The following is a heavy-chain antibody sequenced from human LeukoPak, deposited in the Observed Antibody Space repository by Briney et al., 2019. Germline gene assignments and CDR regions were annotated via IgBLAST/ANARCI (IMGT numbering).Heavy chain of an antibody. V-gene: IGHV3-30*18. CDR1: GFTFSSYG. D-gene: IGHD6-13*01. J-gene: IGHJ6*02. Sequence: SGGSLRLSCAASGFTFSSYGMHWVRQAPGKGLEWVAVISYDGSNKYYADSVKGRFTISRDNSKNTLYLQMNSLRAEDTAVYYCAKDFSSRRGYYYYGMDVWGQGTTVTVSS. CDR3: AKDFSSRRGYYYYGMDV. CDR2: ISYDGSNK.